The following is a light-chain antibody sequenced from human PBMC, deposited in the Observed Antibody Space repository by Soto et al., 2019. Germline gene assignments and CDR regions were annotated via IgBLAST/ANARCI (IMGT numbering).Light chain of an antibody. CDR3: CSYAGSSTWV. J-gene: IGLJ3*02. CDR1: SSDVGSYNL. Sequence: QSVLTQPASMSGSPGQTFTISCTGSSSDVGSYNLVSWYQQHPGKAPKLMIYEGSKRPSGVSSRFSGSKSANTASLTISGLQADDEADYYCCSYAGSSTWVFGGGTKVTVL. V-gene: IGLV2-23*01. CDR2: EGS.